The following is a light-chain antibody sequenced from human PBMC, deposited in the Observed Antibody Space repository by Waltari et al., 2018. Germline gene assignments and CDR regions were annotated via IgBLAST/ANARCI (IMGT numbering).Light chain of an antibody. CDR1: ARDIGGFHF. Sequence: QSALTQPPSASGSPGQSVTFSCTVTARDIGGFHFVSWYQQHPDKAPRLILYDVIKRPSGVAVRFSGSKSGNTASLTVSGLQAEDEADYFCCSFSGANNLLFGGGTRLTV. CDR2: DVI. CDR3: CSFSGANNLL. V-gene: IGLV2-8*01. J-gene: IGLJ2*01.